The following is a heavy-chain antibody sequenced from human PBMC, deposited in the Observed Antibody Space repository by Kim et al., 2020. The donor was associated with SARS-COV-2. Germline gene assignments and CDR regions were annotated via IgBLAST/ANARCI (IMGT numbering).Heavy chain of an antibody. D-gene: IGHD2-21*01. J-gene: IGHJ3*02. CDR1: GGSISSGDYY. Sequence: SETLSLTCTVSGGSISSGDYYWSWIRQPPGKGLEWIGYIYYSGSTYYNPSLKSRVTISVDTSKNQFSLKLSSVTAADTAVYYCARGPGLVVIANDAFDIWGQGTMVTVSS. CDR3: ARGPGLVVIANDAFDI. V-gene: IGHV4-30-4*01. CDR2: IYYSGST.